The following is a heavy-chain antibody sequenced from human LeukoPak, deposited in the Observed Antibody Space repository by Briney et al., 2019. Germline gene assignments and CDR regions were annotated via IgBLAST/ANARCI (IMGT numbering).Heavy chain of an antibody. D-gene: IGHD3-10*01. CDR1: GIMFSSYA. CDR2: ISGSGAFT. CDR3: AKDPTSPITMVRGAYYYYMDV. V-gene: IGHV3-23*01. Sequence: GGSLRLSCAASGIMFSSYAMSWVRQAPGKGLVWVSGISGSGAFTYYADSVKGRFTISRDKSKNTLYLQMNSLRAEDTAVYYCAKDPTSPITMVRGAYYYYMDVWGKGTTVTISS. J-gene: IGHJ6*03.